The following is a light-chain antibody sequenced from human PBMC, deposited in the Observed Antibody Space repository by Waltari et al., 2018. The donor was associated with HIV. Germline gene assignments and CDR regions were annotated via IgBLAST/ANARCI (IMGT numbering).Light chain of an antibody. CDR2: EVS. CDR1: SSDVGAYIS. J-gene: IGLJ2*01. V-gene: IGLV2-8*01. CDR3: SSYAGSNNLV. Sequence: QSALTQPLSASASPGQSVTISCTRTSSDVGAYISVSWYQHHPGKAPKLLISEVSKRPSGVPDRFSGSKSGNTASLTVSGLQAEDEADFYCSSYAGSNNLVFGGGTKLTVL.